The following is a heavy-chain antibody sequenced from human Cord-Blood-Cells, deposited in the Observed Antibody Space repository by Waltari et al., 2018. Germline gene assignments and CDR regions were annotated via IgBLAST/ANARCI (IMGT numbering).Heavy chain of an antibody. J-gene: IGHJ3*02. CDR1: GGTFSSSA. D-gene: IGHD2-2*03. CDR3: ASGYCSSTSCYAFDI. V-gene: IGHV1-69*09. Sequence: QVQLVQSGAEVKKPGYSVKVSCKASGGTFSSSAISWVRQAPGQGLEWMGRIIPILGIANYAQKFQGRVTITADKSTSTAYMELSSLRSEDTAVYYCASGYCSSTSCYAFDIWGQGTMVTVSS. CDR2: IIPILGIA.